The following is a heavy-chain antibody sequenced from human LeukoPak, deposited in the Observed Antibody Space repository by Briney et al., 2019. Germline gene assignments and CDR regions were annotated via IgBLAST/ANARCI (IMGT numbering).Heavy chain of an antibody. CDR1: GYIFTTFW. Sequence: GESLKISCKGSGYIFTTFWIGWVRQMPGKGLEWMALIYPGDSDTRYSPSFQGQVTISADKSISTAYLQWSSLKASDTAMYYCARRIAAAAHNWFDPWGQGTLVTVSS. D-gene: IGHD6-13*01. CDR2: IYPGDSDT. J-gene: IGHJ5*02. CDR3: ARRIAAAAHNWFDP. V-gene: IGHV5-51*01.